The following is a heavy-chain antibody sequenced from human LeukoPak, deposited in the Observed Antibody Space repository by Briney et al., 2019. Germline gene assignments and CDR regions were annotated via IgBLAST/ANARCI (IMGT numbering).Heavy chain of an antibody. Sequence: ASVKVSCKTSGYIFTSYGISWVRQAPGQGLEWMGGISAYNGNTNYARKFQGRVTMTTDTSTSTAYMELRSLRFGDTAVYYCATHFYYYGSGSCYAFDPWGQGTLVTVSS. CDR1: GYIFTSYG. CDR3: ATHFYYYGSGSCYAFDP. J-gene: IGHJ5*02. V-gene: IGHV1-18*01. CDR2: ISAYNGNT. D-gene: IGHD3-10*01.